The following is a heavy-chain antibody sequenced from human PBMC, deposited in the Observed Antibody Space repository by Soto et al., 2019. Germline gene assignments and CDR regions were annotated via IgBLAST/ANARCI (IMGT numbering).Heavy chain of an antibody. D-gene: IGHD3-16*02. CDR1: GGSISSSSYY. J-gene: IGHJ4*02. Sequence: SETLSLTCTVSGGSISSSSYYWGWIRQPPGKGLEWIGSIYYSGSTYYNPSLESRVTISVDTSKNQFSLKLSSVTAADTAVYYCANRPRDYIWGSYRYFDYWGQGTLVTVSS. V-gene: IGHV4-39*01. CDR3: ANRPRDYIWGSYRYFDY. CDR2: IYYSGST.